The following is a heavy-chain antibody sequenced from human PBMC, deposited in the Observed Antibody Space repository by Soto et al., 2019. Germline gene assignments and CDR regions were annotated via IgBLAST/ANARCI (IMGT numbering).Heavy chain of an antibody. CDR2: INPSGGST. D-gene: IGHD3-22*01. V-gene: IGHV1-46*01. CDR3: ARDITMIVVVHYYYYGMDV. CDR1: GYSFTSYY. Sequence: ASVKVSFKASGYSFTSYYMHWVRQAPGQGLEWMGIINPSGGSTSYAQKFQGRVTMTRDTSTSTVYMELSSLRSEDTAVYYCARDITMIVVVHYYYYGMDVWGQGTTVTVSS. J-gene: IGHJ6*02.